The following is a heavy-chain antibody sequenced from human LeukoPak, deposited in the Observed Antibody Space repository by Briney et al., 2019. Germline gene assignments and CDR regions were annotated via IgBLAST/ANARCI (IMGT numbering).Heavy chain of an antibody. Sequence: SETPSLTCTVSGGSISSYYWSWIRQPPGKGLEWIGYMYYSGTINYNPSLKSRVTISVDTSKNQFSLKLSSVTAADTAMYYCARARATDYFDYWGQGTLVTVSS. V-gene: IGHV4-59*01. CDR2: MYYSGTI. J-gene: IGHJ4*02. CDR3: ARARATDYFDY. CDR1: GGSISSYY.